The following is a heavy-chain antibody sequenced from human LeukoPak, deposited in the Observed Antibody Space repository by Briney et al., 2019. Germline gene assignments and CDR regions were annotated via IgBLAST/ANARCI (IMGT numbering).Heavy chain of an antibody. CDR3: ARGVEASGVGFYAFDI. Sequence: TSETLSLTCTVSVASTGSFYWSWIRHPAGKGLECIGRLYNGGDTNYSPSLRSRVTIPVDTSKNQLSLKLNSVTAADTAVYYCARGVEASGVGFYAFDIWGQGTVVTVSS. CDR2: LYNGGDT. V-gene: IGHV4-4*07. D-gene: IGHD6-13*01. J-gene: IGHJ3*02. CDR1: VASTGSFY.